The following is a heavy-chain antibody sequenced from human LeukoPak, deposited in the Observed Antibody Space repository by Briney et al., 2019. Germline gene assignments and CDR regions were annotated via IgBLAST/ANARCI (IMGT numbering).Heavy chain of an antibody. D-gene: IGHD2-21*02. Sequence: SVKVSCKASGGTFSSYAISWVRQAPGQGLEWMGRIIPIFGIANYAQKSQGRVTITADKSTSTAYMELSSLRSEDTAVYYCARDLLRAYCGGDCYGSWFDPWGQGTLVTVSS. V-gene: IGHV1-69*04. CDR1: GGTFSSYA. CDR2: IIPIFGIA. J-gene: IGHJ5*02. CDR3: ARDLLRAYCGGDCYGSWFDP.